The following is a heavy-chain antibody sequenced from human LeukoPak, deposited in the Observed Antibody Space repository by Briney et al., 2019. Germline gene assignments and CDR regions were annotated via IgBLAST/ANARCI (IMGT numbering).Heavy chain of an antibody. J-gene: IGHJ6*02. V-gene: IGHV3-11*01. CDR2: ISSTGSTI. CDR1: GFTFSDYY. Sequence: PGGSLRLSCAASGFTFSDYYMTWIRQAPGKGLEWVSYISSTGSTIYYADSVEGRFTISGDNAKNSLYLQMSSLRAEDTAVYYCARGKAYYYYGMDVWGQGTTVTVSS. CDR3: ARGKAYYYYGMDV.